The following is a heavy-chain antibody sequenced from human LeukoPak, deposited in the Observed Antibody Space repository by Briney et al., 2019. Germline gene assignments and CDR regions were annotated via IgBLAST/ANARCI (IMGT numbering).Heavy chain of an antibody. CDR3: ARDQTYSSGWYSLGWFDP. CDR1: GGTFSSYA. V-gene: IGHV1-69*13. J-gene: IGHJ5*02. CDR2: IIPIFGTA. D-gene: IGHD6-19*01. Sequence: ASVKVSCKASGGTFSSYAISWVRQAPGQGLEWMGGIIPIFGTANYAQKFQGRVTITADESTSTAYMELSSLRSEDMAVYYCARDQTYSSGWYSLGWFDPWGQGTLVTVSS.